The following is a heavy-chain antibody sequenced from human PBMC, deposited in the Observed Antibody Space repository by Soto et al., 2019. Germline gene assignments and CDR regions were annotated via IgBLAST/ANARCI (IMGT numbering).Heavy chain of an antibody. Sequence: GGSLRLSCVASGFSFSSFTMAWVRQAPGKGLEWVSAITRSGGRPSYADSVQGRFSISRDNSKNTLYLQMNSLRAEDTAVYYCAKDNGGKGIAVAALDYWGQGTLVTVSS. D-gene: IGHD6-19*01. CDR3: AKDNGGKGIAVAALDY. V-gene: IGHV3-23*01. CDR2: ITRSGGRP. CDR1: GFSFSSFT. J-gene: IGHJ4*02.